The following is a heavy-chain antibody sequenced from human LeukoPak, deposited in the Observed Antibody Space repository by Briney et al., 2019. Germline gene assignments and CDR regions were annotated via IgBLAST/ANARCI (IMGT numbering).Heavy chain of an antibody. CDR3: AREPIAAAGTGLSL. J-gene: IGHJ4*02. V-gene: IGHV3-30*04. CDR1: GFTFSSYA. D-gene: IGHD6-13*01. Sequence: PGRSLRLSCAASGFTFSSYAMHWVRQAPGKGLEWVAVISYDGSNKYYADSVKGRFTISRGNSKNTLYLQMNSLRAEDTAVYYCAREPIAAAGTGLSLWGQGTLVTVSS. CDR2: ISYDGSNK.